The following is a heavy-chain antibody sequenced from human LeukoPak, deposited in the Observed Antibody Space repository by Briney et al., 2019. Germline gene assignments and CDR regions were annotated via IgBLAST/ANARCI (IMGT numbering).Heavy chain of an antibody. CDR1: GCSISSYY. V-gene: IGHV4-59*01. CDR2: IYYSGST. Sequence: SETLSLTCTVSGCSISSYYLSWIRQPPGKGLEWIGYIYYSGSTNYNPSLKRRVTISVDTSKNQFSLKLSSVTAADTAVYYCAREGARWEPSFSAFDIWGQGTMVTVSS. J-gene: IGHJ3*02. D-gene: IGHD1-26*01. CDR3: AREGARWEPSFSAFDI.